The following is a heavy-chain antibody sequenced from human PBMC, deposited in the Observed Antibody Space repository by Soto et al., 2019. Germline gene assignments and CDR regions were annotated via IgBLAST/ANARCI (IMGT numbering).Heavy chain of an antibody. V-gene: IGHV3-33*06. CDR1: GFIFNNYG. D-gene: IGHD3-22*01. J-gene: IGHJ4*02. Sequence: QPGGSLRLSCAASGFIFNNYGMHWVRQAPGKGLEWVALIYYDGSYENYADSVKGRFTISRDNSKSTLWLQMNSLRVEDTAVYYWAKSGGGGYDSGTDHSGGLLMGPSWRLGTLVTVSS. CDR2: IYYDGSYE. CDR3: AKSGGGGYDSGTDHSGGLLMGPS.